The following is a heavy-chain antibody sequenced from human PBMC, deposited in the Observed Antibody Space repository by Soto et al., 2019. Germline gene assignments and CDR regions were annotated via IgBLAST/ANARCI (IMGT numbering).Heavy chain of an antibody. CDR1: GFAFSDPY. D-gene: IGHD4-17*01. J-gene: IGHJ4*02. Sequence: QVQLVESGGGLVKPGGSLRLSCAASGFAFSDPYMSWIRQAPGKGLAWISYISSSGSTIYYADSVKGRFTISRDNAKKSLYLQMDGLTADDTAVYYCARGGASVTTPFDYWGQGTQVTVSS. CDR2: ISSSGSTI. CDR3: ARGGASVTTPFDY. V-gene: IGHV3-11*01.